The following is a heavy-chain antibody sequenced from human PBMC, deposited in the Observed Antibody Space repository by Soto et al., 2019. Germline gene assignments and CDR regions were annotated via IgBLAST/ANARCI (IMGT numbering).Heavy chain of an antibody. D-gene: IGHD6-6*01. J-gene: IGHJ4*02. CDR2: IYYSGST. CDR1: GGSISSYY. Sequence: PSETLSLTLTVSGGSISSYYWNWIRQHPGKGLEWIGYIYYSGSTNYNPSLKSRVTISVDTSNNQFSLKLSSVTAADTAVYYGARGIIAARNWGQGTLVTVS. V-gene: IGHV4-59*01. CDR3: ARGIIAARN.